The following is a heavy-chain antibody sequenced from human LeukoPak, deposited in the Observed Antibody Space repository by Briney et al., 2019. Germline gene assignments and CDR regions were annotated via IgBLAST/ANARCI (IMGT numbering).Heavy chain of an antibody. CDR1: GITFSRYV. D-gene: IGHD5-18*01. J-gene: IGHJ4*02. Sequence: PGGSLRLSCAASGITFSRYVMHWVRQAPGKGLEYVSTISTNGETRYYANSVKGRFTISRDNSKNTLLLQMDSLRVEDMGVYYCARGTAAIQRWFTDFWGQGTLVAVSS. CDR3: ARGTAAIQRWFTDF. CDR2: ISTNGETR. V-gene: IGHV3-64*01.